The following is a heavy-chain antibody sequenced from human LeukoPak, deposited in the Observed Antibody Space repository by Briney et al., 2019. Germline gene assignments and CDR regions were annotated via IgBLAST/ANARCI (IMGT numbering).Heavy chain of an antibody. D-gene: IGHD4-17*01. Sequence: ASVKVSCKTSGYTFTTYHINWVRQASGQGLEWLGWMNPYSGDRGYAQRFQGRLSITSDTSISTAYMELGSLKSADTAVYFCARTTSLTASGYDCWGQGTLVTVSS. CDR1: GYTFTTYH. J-gene: IGHJ4*02. CDR2: MNPYSGDR. CDR3: ARTTSLTASGYDC. V-gene: IGHV1-8*03.